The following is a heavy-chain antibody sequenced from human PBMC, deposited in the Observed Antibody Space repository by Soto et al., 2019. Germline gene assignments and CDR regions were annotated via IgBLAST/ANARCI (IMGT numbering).Heavy chain of an antibody. J-gene: IGHJ4*02. CDR2: IKQDGSEK. CDR1: GFTFTTYW. Sequence: EVQLVESGGGLVQPGESLRLSCAASGFTFTTYWMTWVRQAPGRGLGGLANIKQDGSEKFYVGSVRGRFTISRDNAKNSMYLQMNSLRAEDTAVYYCARRSSGRLTTAWAPLDWWGQGTLVTVSS. CDR3: ARRSSGRLTTAWAPLDW. D-gene: IGHD2-15*01. V-gene: IGHV3-7*03.